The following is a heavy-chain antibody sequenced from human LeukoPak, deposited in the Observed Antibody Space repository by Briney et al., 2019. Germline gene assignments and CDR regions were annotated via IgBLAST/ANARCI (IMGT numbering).Heavy chain of an antibody. V-gene: IGHV3-74*01. Sequence: PGGSLRLSCAASGFSLSNYWMHWVRQAPGKGLMWVSQISPDGSQTFYADSVRGRFTISRDNAKNTLFLQMDSLRAEDTALYYCVRSLRSADFWGQGTLVTVSS. J-gene: IGHJ4*02. CDR3: VRSLRSADF. CDR1: GFSLSNYW. CDR2: ISPDGSQT.